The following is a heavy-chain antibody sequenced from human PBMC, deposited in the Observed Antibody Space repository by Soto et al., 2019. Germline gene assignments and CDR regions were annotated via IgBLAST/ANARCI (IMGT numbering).Heavy chain of an antibody. J-gene: IGHJ4*02. CDR3: AKEGGLSGSYYISSSYYFDY. CDR1: GFTFSNYG. V-gene: IGHV3-30*18. D-gene: IGHD1-26*01. CDR2: ISYDGSNE. Sequence: PGGSLRLSYEASGFTFSNYGTHWVRQAPGEGLEWVAHISYDGSNEHYTDSVKGRFTISRDNSKNTLYLQMNSLRAEDTSVYYCAKEGGLSGSYYISSSYYFDYWGQGTLVTVS.